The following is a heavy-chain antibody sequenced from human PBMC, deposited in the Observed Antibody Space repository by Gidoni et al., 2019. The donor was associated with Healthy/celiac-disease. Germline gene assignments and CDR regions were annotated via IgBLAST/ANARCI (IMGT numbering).Heavy chain of an antibody. Sequence: QLQLQESGPGLVKPSETLSLTCTVSGGSIRSSSYYWGWIRQPPGKGREWIGSIYYSGSTYYNPSLKSRVTISVDTSKNQFSLKLSSVTAADTAVYYCASIPTRGYYYYGMDVWGQGTTVTVSS. CDR2: IYYSGST. CDR1: GGSIRSSSYY. J-gene: IGHJ6*02. V-gene: IGHV4-39*01. CDR3: ASIPTRGYYYYGMDV. D-gene: IGHD3-10*01.